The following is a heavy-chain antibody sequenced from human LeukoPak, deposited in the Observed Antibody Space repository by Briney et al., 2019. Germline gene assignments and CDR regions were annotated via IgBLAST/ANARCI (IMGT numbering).Heavy chain of an antibody. CDR2: IYHSGST. J-gene: IGHJ5*02. CDR3: ARAGGGLLGYCSSTSCFPSSRWFDP. CDR1: GGSISSSNW. V-gene: IGHV4-4*02. Sequence: SETLSLTCAVSGGSISSSNWWSWVRQPPGKGLEWIGEIYHSGSTNYNPSLKSRVTISVDKSKNQFSLKLSSVTAADTAVYYCARAGGGLLGYCSSTSCFPSSRWFDPWGQGTLVTVSS. D-gene: IGHD2-2*01.